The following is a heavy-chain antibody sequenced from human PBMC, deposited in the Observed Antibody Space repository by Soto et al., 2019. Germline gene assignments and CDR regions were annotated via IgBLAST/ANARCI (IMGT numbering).Heavy chain of an antibody. V-gene: IGHV3-7*01. Sequence: HPGGSLRLSCAASGFTFSNYWMSWVRQAPGKGLEWVANVKQDGGEKYYVDSAKGRFTISRDNAKNSLFLQMNSLRAEDTAVYYCARHQCISTSCRTYYYYSGMDVWGQGIMVTVSS. CDR2: VKQDGGEK. CDR1: GFTFSNYW. CDR3: ARHQCISTSCRTYYYYSGMDV. J-gene: IGHJ6*02. D-gene: IGHD2-2*01.